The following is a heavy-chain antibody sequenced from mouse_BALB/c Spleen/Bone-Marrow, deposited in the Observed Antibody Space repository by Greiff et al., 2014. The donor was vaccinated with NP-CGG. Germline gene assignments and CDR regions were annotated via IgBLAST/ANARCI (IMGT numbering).Heavy chain of an antibody. CDR3: ARGSSWAMDY. D-gene: IGHD1-1*01. V-gene: IGHV1-14*01. J-gene: IGHJ4*01. Sequence: LKECGPELVKPGASVKMSCKASGYTFTSYVMHWVKQKPGQGLEWIGYINPYNDGTKYNERFKGKATLTSDKSSSTAYMELSSLTSEDSAVYYCARGSSWAMDYWGQGTSVTVSS. CDR2: INPYNDGT. CDR1: GYTFTSYV.